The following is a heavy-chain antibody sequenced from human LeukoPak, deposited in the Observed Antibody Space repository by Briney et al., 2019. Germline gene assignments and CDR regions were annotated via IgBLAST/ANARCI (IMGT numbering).Heavy chain of an antibody. Sequence: PGGFLRLSCAASGFTFSGFAMSWVRQAPGKGLEWVSGISGSGGNTYYADSLKGRFTISRDNSKNTLYLQMNSLRAEDTAVYYCAKDAGYCTGGSCYHNRFDPWGQGTLVTASS. J-gene: IGHJ5*02. D-gene: IGHD2-15*01. CDR1: GFTFSGFA. V-gene: IGHV3-23*01. CDR3: AKDAGYCTGGSCYHNRFDP. CDR2: ISGSGGNT.